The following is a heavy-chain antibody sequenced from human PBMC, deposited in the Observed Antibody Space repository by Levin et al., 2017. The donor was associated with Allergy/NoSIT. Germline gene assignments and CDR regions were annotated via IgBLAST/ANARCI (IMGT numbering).Heavy chain of an antibody. CDR2: INPNSGGT. CDR1: GYTFTGYY. V-gene: IGHV1-2*02. Sequence: ASVKVSCKASGYTFTGYYMHWVRQAPGQGLEWMGWINPNSGGTNYAQKFQGRVTMTRDTSISTAYMELSRLRSDDTAVYYCARDVITSRITIFGVVQPGRWFDPWGQGTLVTVSS. D-gene: IGHD3-3*01. CDR3: ARDVITSRITIFGVVQPGRWFDP. J-gene: IGHJ5*02.